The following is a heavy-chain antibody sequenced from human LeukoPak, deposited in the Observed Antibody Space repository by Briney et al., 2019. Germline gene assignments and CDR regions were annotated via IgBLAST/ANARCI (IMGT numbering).Heavy chain of an antibody. D-gene: IGHD3-16*01. CDR3: ARHPTTTVYVNFQNNNYVMDV. CDR1: GGSIRRNSDY. V-gene: IGHV4-39*01. CDR2: LFYSGST. J-gene: IGHJ6*02. Sequence: KASETLSLTCTVSGGSIRRNSDYWAWIRQPPGKGLEWMGTLFYSGSTSYNPSLQSRLIISVDTSKTQFFLKVTSVTAADTGVYYCARHPTTTVYVNFQNNNYVMDVWGQGTTVVVSS.